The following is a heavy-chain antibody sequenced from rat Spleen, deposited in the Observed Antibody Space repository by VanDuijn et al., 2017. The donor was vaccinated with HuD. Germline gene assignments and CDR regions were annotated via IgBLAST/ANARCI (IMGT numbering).Heavy chain of an antibody. D-gene: IGHD4-3*01. CDR1: GFTFRDYA. CDR2: ISTSGGST. V-gene: IGHV5S23*01. Sequence: EVQLVESGGGLVQPGRSLKLSCAASGFTFRDYAMAWVRQAPTKGLEWVASISTSGGSTYYRDSVKGRFTVSRDNAKSTLYLQMDSLRSEDTATYYCARHNSGYYWGQGVMVTVSS. J-gene: IGHJ2*01. CDR3: ARHNSGYY.